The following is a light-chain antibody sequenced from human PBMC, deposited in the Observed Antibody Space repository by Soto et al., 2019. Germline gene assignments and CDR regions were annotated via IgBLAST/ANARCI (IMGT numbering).Light chain of an antibody. CDR2: DAS. V-gene: IGKV1-5*01. J-gene: IGKJ5*01. Sequence: DIQMTQSPSTLSASVGDRVTMTCRASQPITAWLAWYQQKPGKAPNLLIYDASDLQSGVPSRFSGSGSGTEFTLTITGLQPDDFATYYCQQYNLYPYTFGQGTRLEIK. CDR1: QPITAW. CDR3: QQYNLYPYT.